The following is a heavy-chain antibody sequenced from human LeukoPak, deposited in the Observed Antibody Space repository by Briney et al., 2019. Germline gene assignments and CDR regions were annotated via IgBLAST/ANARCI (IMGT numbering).Heavy chain of an antibody. CDR1: GGSFSGYY. CDR3: ARGIAAAGFDY. CDR2: INHSGST. Sequence: TPSETLSLTCAVYGGSFSGYYWSWIRKPPGKGLEWIGEINHSGSTNYNPSLKSRVTISVDTSKNQFSLKLSSVTAADTAVYYCARGIAAAGFDYWGQGTLVTVSS. D-gene: IGHD6-13*01. J-gene: IGHJ4*02. V-gene: IGHV4-34*01.